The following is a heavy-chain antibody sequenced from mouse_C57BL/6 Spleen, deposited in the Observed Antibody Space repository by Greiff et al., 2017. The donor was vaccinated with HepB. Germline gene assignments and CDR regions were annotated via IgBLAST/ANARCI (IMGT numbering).Heavy chain of an antibody. CDR3: ARGAIGYLYYFDY. CDR1: GFTFTDYY. D-gene: IGHD2-14*01. CDR2: IRNKANGYTT. V-gene: IGHV7-3*01. J-gene: IGHJ2*01. Sequence: EVKLMESGGGLVQPGGSLSLSCAASGFTFTDYYMSWVRQPPGKALEWLGFIRNKANGYTTEYSASVKGRFTISRDNSQSILYLQMNALRAEDSATYYCARGAIGYLYYFDYWGQGTTLTVSS.